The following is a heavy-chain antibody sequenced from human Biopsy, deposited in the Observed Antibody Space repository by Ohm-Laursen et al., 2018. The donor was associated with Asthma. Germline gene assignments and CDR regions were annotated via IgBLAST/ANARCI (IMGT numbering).Heavy chain of an antibody. V-gene: IGHV3-7*01. J-gene: IGHJ1*01. Sequence: GSLRISCSASGFTFGDYWMSWVRQVPGKGLEWVANIKHDGSEKNHVDSLKGRFTISRDNAKNSLYLQMNSLRAEDTAVYYCARTFHFWSPYHAEHYQLWGQGTLVTVSS. CDR1: GFTFGDYW. D-gene: IGHD3-3*02. CDR2: IKHDGSEK. CDR3: ARTFHFWSPYHAEHYQL.